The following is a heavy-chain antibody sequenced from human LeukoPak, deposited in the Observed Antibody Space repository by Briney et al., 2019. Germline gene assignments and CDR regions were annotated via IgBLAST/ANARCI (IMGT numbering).Heavy chain of an antibody. J-gene: IGHJ4*02. CDR1: GFTFSNYW. V-gene: IGHV3-7*01. CDR2: INQYGNDK. D-gene: IGHD5-12*01. CDR3: AKDIYSGYDYEGGYFDY. Sequence: GGSLRLSCAASGFTFSNYWMSWVRQAPGKGLEWVANINQYGNDKYYVDSVKGRFTISRDNSKNTLYLQMNSLRAEDTAVYYCAKDIYSGYDYEGGYFDYWGQGTLVTVSS.